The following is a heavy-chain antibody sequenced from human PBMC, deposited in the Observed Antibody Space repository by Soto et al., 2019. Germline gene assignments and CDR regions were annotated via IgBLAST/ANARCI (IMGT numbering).Heavy chain of an antibody. D-gene: IGHD3-22*01. J-gene: IGHJ4*02. Sequence: GGSLRLSCAASGFTFSSYAMSWVRQAPGKGLEWVSAISGSGGSTYYADSVKGRFTISRDNSKNTLYPQMNSLRAEDTAVYYCAKAPYYYDSSGYYTVSYYFDYWGKGTLVTVSS. CDR1: GFTFSSYA. V-gene: IGHV3-23*01. CDR2: ISGSGGST. CDR3: AKAPYYYDSSGYYTVSYYFDY.